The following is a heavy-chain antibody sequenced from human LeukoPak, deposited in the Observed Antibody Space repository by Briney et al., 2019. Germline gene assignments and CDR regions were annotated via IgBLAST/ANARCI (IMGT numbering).Heavy chain of an antibody. Sequence: GGSLRLSCAASGFIFSNYGMHWVRQAPGKGLEWVSGISWNSGSIGYADSVKGRFTISRDNAKNSLYLQMNSLRAEDTALYYCAKDGREVTALFYYFDYWGQGTLVTVSS. V-gene: IGHV3-9*01. CDR3: AKDGREVTALFYYFDY. J-gene: IGHJ4*02. D-gene: IGHD2-21*02. CDR2: ISWNSGSI. CDR1: GFIFSNYG.